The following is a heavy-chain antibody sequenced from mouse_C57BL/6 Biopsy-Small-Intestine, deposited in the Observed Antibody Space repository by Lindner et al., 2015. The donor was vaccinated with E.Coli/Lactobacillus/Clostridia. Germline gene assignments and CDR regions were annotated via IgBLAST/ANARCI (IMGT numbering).Heavy chain of an antibody. CDR1: GYSFTGNN. D-gene: IGHD4-1*01. V-gene: IGHV1S135*01. J-gene: IGHJ2*01. Sequence: VQLQESGPELVKPGASVKMSCKASGYSFTGNNMHWVKQSHGKSLEWIGYIDPYNAATSYNQKFKGKATLTVDKSSSTAYMQLNSLTSEDSAVYYCARLGTGYYFDYWGQGTTLTVSS. CDR2: IDPYNAAT. CDR3: ARLGTGYYFDY.